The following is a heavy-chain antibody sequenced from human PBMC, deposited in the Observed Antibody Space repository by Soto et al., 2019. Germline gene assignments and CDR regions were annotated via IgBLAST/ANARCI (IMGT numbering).Heavy chain of an antibody. CDR3: ARAQGIVATIRWFDP. Sequence: KPSETLSLTCTVSGGSISSGDYYWSWIRQPPGKGLEWIGYIYYSGSTYYNPSLKSRVTISVDTSKNQFSLKLSSVTAADTAVYYCARAQGIVATIRWFDPWGQGTRVTVSS. CDR1: GGSISSGDYY. CDR2: IYYSGST. D-gene: IGHD5-12*01. V-gene: IGHV4-30-4*01. J-gene: IGHJ5*02.